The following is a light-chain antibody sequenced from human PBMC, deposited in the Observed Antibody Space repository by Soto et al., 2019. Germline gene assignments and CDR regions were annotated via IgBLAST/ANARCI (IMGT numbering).Light chain of an antibody. CDR3: QQYNDWST. Sequence: EIVVTQSPATLSVSPGERATLSCRASQSVSSDLTWYQQKPCQAPRLLIYGASTRATGIPARFSGSGTGTEFTLAISSLQSEDFAVYYWQQYNDWSTFGQGTKVEIK. CDR1: QSVSSD. CDR2: GAS. V-gene: IGKV3-15*01. J-gene: IGKJ1*01.